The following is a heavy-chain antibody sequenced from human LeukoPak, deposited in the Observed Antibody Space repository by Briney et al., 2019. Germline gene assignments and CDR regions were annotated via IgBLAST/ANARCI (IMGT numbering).Heavy chain of an antibody. CDR3: VRTDCGGDCYSRY. Sequence: GGSLRLSCSASGFTFSRYGVHRVRQGPGKGLEYVSAINYNGDSTYYADSVKGRFTISRDNSNNTLFLQMSSLRPEDTAVYYCVRTDCGGDCYSRYWGRGTLVIVSS. J-gene: IGHJ4*02. CDR2: INYNGDST. D-gene: IGHD2-21*02. V-gene: IGHV3-64D*06. CDR1: GFTFSRYG.